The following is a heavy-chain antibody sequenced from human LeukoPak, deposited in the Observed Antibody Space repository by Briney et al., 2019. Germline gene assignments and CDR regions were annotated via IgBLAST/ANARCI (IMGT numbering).Heavy chain of an antibody. J-gene: IGHJ3*02. Sequence: GGSLRLSCAASGFTFSSYWMSWVRQAPGKGLEWVANIKQDGSEKYYVDSVKGRFTISRDNAKNSLYLQMNSLRAGDTAVYYCARGGEWELPETDAFDIWGQGTMVTVSS. V-gene: IGHV3-7*01. D-gene: IGHD1-26*01. CDR1: GFTFSSYW. CDR2: IKQDGSEK. CDR3: ARGGEWELPETDAFDI.